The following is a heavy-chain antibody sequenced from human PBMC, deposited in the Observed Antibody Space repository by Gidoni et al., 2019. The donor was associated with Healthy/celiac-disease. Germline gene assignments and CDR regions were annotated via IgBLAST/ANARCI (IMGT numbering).Heavy chain of an antibody. Sequence: QVQLQESGPGLVKPSQTLSLTCTVSGGSISSGSYYWSWIRQPAGKGLEWIGRIYTSGSTNYNPSLKSRVTISVDTSKNQFSLKLSSVTAADTAVYYCALVVAATGYDFWGQGTLVTVSS. CDR3: ALVVAATGYDF. CDR2: IYTSGST. CDR1: GGSISSGSYY. V-gene: IGHV4-61*02. J-gene: IGHJ4*02. D-gene: IGHD2-15*01.